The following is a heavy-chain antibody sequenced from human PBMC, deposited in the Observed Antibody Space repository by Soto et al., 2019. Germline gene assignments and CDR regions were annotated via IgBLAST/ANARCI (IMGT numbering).Heavy chain of an antibody. CDR3: ARLLTEGATYREDAFDM. CDR2: IIPLFGTT. V-gene: IGHV1-69*01. D-gene: IGHD1-26*01. J-gene: IGHJ3*02. CDR1: GDTFSSYA. Sequence: QVQLVQSGAEVKKPGSSVKVSCRASGDTFSSYAISWVRQAPGQGLDWMGGIIPLFGTTLYSQRFQGRVTITADESTTTVYMELSSLTSEDTAVFYCARLLTEGATYREDAFDMWGQGTKVTVSS.